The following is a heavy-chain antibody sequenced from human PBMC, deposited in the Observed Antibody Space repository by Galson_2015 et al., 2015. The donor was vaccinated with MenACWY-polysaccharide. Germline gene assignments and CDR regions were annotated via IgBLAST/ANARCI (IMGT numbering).Heavy chain of an antibody. D-gene: IGHD6-6*01. CDR2: IKADGSER. CDR3: ERDSSSSSIGYSDY. CDR1: GFTFNNYW. J-gene: IGHJ4*02. Sequence: SLRLSCAASGFTFNNYWMSWVRQAPGKGLEWVANIKADGSERHYVDSVKGRFTISRDNAKNSLYLQMLSLRAEDTAVYYCERDSSSSSIGYSDYWGQGALVTVSS. V-gene: IGHV3-7*03.